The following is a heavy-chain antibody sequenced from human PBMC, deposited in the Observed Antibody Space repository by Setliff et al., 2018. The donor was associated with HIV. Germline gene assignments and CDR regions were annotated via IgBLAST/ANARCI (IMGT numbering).Heavy chain of an antibody. CDR3: ARDERITGTTGPFDI. J-gene: IGHJ3*02. CDR2: ISAYNGNT. CDR1: GYTFTSYG. D-gene: IGHD1-7*01. Sequence: ASVKVSCKASGYTFTSYGISWVRQAPGQGLEWMGWISAYNGNTNYAQNIQGRVTLTTDTSTSTAYMELRSLRSDDTAVYYCARDERITGTTGPFDIWGQGTMVTVSS. V-gene: IGHV1-18*01.